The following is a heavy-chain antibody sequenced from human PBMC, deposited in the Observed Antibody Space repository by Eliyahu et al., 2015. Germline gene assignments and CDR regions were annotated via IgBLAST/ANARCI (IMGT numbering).Heavy chain of an antibody. J-gene: IGHJ4*02. Sequence: GTSLRLSCAASGFTFGRFGMHWVRQAPGQGLEWVALISHDGNTIFYADSVKGRFTISRDNSNNTLFLHMASLRPEDAALYYCAKGGSIPFDYWGQGTLVTVSS. CDR1: GFTFGRFG. CDR3: AKGGSIPFDY. D-gene: IGHD2-21*01. CDR2: ISHDGNTI. V-gene: IGHV3-30*18.